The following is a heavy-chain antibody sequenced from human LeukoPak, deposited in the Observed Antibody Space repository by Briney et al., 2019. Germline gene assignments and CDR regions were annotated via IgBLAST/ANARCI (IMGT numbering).Heavy chain of an antibody. CDR1: GYAFTGYY. Sequence: ASVKVSCKASGYAFTGYYIHWVRQAPGQGLEWMGWINPNSDGTDYAQKFQGRVTMTSDASINTAYMELSRLTSDDTAMYYCARGETWWEQRRYFDFWGQGTLATVSS. V-gene: IGHV1-2*02. CDR3: ARGETWWEQRRYFDF. D-gene: IGHD1-26*01. J-gene: IGHJ4*02. CDR2: INPNSDGT.